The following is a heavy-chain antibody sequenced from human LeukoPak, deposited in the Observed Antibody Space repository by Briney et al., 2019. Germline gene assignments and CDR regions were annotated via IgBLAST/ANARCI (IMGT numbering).Heavy chain of an antibody. CDR2: IKGDGNST. Sequence: GGSLRLSCAASGFSFSSYWMHWVRQAPGKGLVWVSRIKGDGNSTSYADSVKGRFTISRDNTKNTLYLQMNSLRAEDTAVYYCAGWGDSGYDHSWGQGTLVTVSS. CDR3: AGWGDSGYDHS. V-gene: IGHV3-74*01. D-gene: IGHD5-12*01. CDR1: GFSFSSYW. J-gene: IGHJ4*02.